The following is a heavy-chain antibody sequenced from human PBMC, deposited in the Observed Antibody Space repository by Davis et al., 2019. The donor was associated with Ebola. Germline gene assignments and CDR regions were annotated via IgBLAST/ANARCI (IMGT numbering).Heavy chain of an antibody. Sequence: GESLKISCEVSGFSFRNYGMHWVRQAPGKGLQWVALISPDGSNRWYADSVRGRLTTSRDNSKNTLYLQMNSLRAEDTAVYYCARDSGDFWSGYPGDWGQGTLVTVSS. CDR2: ISPDGSNR. D-gene: IGHD3-3*01. J-gene: IGHJ4*02. CDR3: ARDSGDFWSGYPGD. CDR1: GFSFRNYG. V-gene: IGHV3-30-3*01.